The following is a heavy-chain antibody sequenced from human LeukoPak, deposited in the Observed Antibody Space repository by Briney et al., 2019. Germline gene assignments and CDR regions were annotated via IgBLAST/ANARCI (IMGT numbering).Heavy chain of an antibody. D-gene: IGHD3-10*01. J-gene: IGHJ5*02. Sequence: GGSLRLSCAASGFTVSSNYMSWVRQAPGKGLEWVSVIYSGGSTYYADSVKGRFTISRDNSKNTLYLQMNSLRAEDTAVYYCARVGVLYYYGSGSYYNPPGWFDPWGQGTLVTVSS. CDR3: ARVGVLYYYGSGSYYNPPGWFDP. CDR2: IYSGGST. V-gene: IGHV3-66*01. CDR1: GFTVSSNY.